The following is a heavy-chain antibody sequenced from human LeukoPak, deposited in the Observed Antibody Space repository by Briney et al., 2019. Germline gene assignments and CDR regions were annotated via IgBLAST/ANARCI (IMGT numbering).Heavy chain of an antibody. D-gene: IGHD3-10*01. CDR1: GGSISSGDYY. V-gene: IGHV4-30-4*08. CDR2: ISYRGST. J-gene: IGHJ4*02. CDR3: AREPYYSGSGTYGYYFDY. Sequence: LSETLSLTCTVSGGSISSGDYYWSWIRQPPGKGLEWIGYISYRGSTYYNPSLKSRLTISVDTSKNQFSLKLNSVTAADTAVYYCAREPYYSGSGTYGYYFDYWGQGTLVTVSS.